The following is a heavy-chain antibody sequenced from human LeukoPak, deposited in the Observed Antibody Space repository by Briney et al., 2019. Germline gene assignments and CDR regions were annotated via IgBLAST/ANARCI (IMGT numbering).Heavy chain of an antibody. CDR2: ISAYNGNT. Sequence: EASVKVSCKASGYTFTSYGISWVRQAPGQGLEWLGWISAYNGNTHYAQKLQGRVTLTTDTSTSTAYMEVRSLRSDDTAVYFCARVIPDYYDSSGYPLFFDYWGQGTLVTVSS. CDR1: GYTFTSYG. J-gene: IGHJ4*02. CDR3: ARVIPDYYDSSGYPLFFDY. D-gene: IGHD3-22*01. V-gene: IGHV1-18*01.